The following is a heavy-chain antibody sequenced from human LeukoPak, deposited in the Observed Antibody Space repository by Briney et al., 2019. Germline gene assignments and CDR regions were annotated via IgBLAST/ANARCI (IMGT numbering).Heavy chain of an antibody. CDR3: ARTGWNYVFDP. Sequence: PSETLSLTCAVYGGSFSGYYWSWIRQPPGKGLEWIGEINHSGSTNYNPFLKSRVTISVDTSKNQFSLKLSSVTAADTAVYYCARTGWNYVFDPWGQGTLVTVSS. CDR2: INHSGST. D-gene: IGHD1-7*01. V-gene: IGHV4-34*01. CDR1: GGSFSGYY. J-gene: IGHJ5*02.